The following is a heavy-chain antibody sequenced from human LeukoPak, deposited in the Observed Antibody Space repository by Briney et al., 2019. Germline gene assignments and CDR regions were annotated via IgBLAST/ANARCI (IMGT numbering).Heavy chain of an antibody. CDR1: GFTFSSYA. CDR2: ISYDGSNK. D-gene: IGHD2/OR15-2a*01. CDR3: ARDWFHAIDY. Sequence: GGSLRLSCAASGFTFSSYAMDWVRQAPGKGLEWVTIISYDGSNKYYADYVKGRFTISRDNSKNTLYLQMNSLRAEDTAVYYCARDWFHAIDYWGQGTLVTVSS. J-gene: IGHJ4*02. V-gene: IGHV3-30*04.